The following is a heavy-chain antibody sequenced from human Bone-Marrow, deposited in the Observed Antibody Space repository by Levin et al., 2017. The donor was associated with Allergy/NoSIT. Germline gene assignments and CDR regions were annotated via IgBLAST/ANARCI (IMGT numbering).Heavy chain of an antibody. CDR1: FFPFLLSF. D-gene: IGHD3-10*01. Sequence: PGGSLLLSFSSSFFPFLLSFLLFFLPSPFPFLSFVANIKQDGSEKYYVDSVKGRFTISRDNAKNSLYLQMNSLRAEDTAVYYCARDCPMVREGGGWFDPWGQGTLVTVSS. CDR3: ARDCPMVREGGGWFDP. J-gene: IGHJ5*02. CDR2: IKQDGSEK. V-gene: IGHV3-7*01.